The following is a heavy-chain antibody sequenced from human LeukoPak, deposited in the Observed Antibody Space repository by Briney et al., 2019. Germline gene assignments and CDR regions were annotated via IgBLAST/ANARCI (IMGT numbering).Heavy chain of an antibody. CDR1: GYTFTSYD. CDR3: ARGDRRAYYNWFDP. D-gene: IGHD3-22*01. Sequence: GASVKVSCKASGYTFTSYDINWLRQATVQGLEWMGWMNPNSGNTGYAQKFQGRVTITRNTSISTAYMELSSLRSEDTAVYYCARGDRRAYYNWFDPWGQGTLVTVSS. CDR2: MNPNSGNT. V-gene: IGHV1-8*03. J-gene: IGHJ5*02.